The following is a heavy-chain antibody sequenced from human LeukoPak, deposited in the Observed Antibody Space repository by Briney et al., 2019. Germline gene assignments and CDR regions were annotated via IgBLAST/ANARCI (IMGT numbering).Heavy chain of an antibody. CDR2: INPNSGGT. CDR3: ARADCSSTSCLNAFDI. J-gene: IGHJ3*02. D-gene: IGHD2-2*01. V-gene: IGHV1-2*06. Sequence: ASVKVSCKXSGYTFTGYYMHWVRQAPGQGLEWMGRINPNSGGTNYAQKFQGRVTMTRDTSISTAYMELSRLRSDDTAVYYCARADCSSTSCLNAFDIWGQGTMVTVSS. CDR1: GYTFTGYY.